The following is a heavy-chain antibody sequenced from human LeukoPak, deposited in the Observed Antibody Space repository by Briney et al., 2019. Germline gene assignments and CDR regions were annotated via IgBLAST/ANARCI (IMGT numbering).Heavy chain of an antibody. CDR3: AREVLFREAFDY. V-gene: IGHV1-46*01. CDR1: GYNFTSYY. J-gene: IGHJ4*02. CDR2: INPSGGST. D-gene: IGHD3-10*01. Sequence: GASVKVSCKASGYNFTSYYMHWVRQAPGQGLEWMGIINPSGGSTSYAQKFQGRVTMTRDTSTSTVYMELSSLRSEDTAVYYCAREVLFREAFDYWGQGTLVTVSS.